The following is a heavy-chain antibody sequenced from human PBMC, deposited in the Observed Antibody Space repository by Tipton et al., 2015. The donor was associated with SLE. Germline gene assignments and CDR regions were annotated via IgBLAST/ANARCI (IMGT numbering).Heavy chain of an antibody. V-gene: IGHV4-39*07. J-gene: IGHJ3*02. D-gene: IGHD3-10*01. Sequence: LRLSCTVSGGSISSSSHYWGWIRQPPGKGLEWIGSIFHYSGSTYYNPSLKSRVSISVDTSKNQFSLKLSSVTAADTAVYYCARDYYGSGFDAFDIWGQGTMVTVSS. CDR3: ARDYYGSGFDAFDI. CDR2: IFHYSGST. CDR1: GGSISSSSHY.